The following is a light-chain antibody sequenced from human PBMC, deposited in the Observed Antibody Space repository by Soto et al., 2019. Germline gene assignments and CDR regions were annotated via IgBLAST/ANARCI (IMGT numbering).Light chain of an antibody. CDR2: AAS. Sequence: DLQLTQSPSFLSASVGDRVTITCRASQGISSFSAWYQQKPGKAPNLLISAASTLRTGVPSRFSGSGSGTEITLTISSLHPEDFATYYCQHLNTYPLPFGGGTKVELK. V-gene: IGKV1-9*01. J-gene: IGKJ4*01. CDR1: QGISSF. CDR3: QHLNTYPLP.